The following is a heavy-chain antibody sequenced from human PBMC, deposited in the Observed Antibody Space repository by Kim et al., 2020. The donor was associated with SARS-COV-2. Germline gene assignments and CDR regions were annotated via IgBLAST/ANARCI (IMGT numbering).Heavy chain of an antibody. Sequence: GGSLRLSCAASGFTFSSYGMHWVRQAPGKGLEWVAVISYDGSNKYYADSVKGRFTISRDNSKNTLYLQMNSLRAEDTAVYYCAKDLGYYYDSSGYYYDYYYGMDVWGQGTTVTVSS. J-gene: IGHJ6*02. CDR3: AKDLGYYYDSSGYYYDYYYGMDV. V-gene: IGHV3-30*18. CDR2: ISYDGSNK. CDR1: GFTFSSYG. D-gene: IGHD3-22*01.